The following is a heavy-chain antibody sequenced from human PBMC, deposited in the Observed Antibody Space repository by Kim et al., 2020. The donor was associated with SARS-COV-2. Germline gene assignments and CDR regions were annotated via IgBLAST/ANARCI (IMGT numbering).Heavy chain of an antibody. J-gene: IGHJ6*01. CDR2: IYYTGST. CDR3: AKHIVGAAPAFVYGID. D-gene: IGHD2-21*02. V-gene: IGHV4-39*01. CDR1: GGSISSSSYY. Sequence: SETLSLTCIVSGGSISSSSYYWGWIRQPPGKGLEWIGSIYYTGSTYYNPSLKSRVTISVDTSNNQFSLRLSSVTAADTALYYCAKHIVGAAPAFVYGID.